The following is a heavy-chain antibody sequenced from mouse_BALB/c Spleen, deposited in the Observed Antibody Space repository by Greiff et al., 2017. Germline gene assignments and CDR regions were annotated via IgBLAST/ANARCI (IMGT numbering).Heavy chain of an antibody. J-gene: IGHJ3*01. V-gene: IGHV1-82*01. Sequence: VQLQQSGPELVKPGASVKISCKASGYAFSSSWMNWVKQRPGQGLEWIGRIYPGDGDTNYNGKFKGKATLTADKSSSTAYMQLSSLTSVDSAVYFCARDVWFAYWGQGTLVTVSA. CDR1: GYAFSSSW. CDR3: ARDVWFAY. CDR2: IYPGDGDT.